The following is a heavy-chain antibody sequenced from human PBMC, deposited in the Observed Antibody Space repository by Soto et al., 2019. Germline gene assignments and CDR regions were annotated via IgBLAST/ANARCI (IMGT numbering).Heavy chain of an antibody. D-gene: IGHD6-13*01. CDR1: GFTFNSYA. J-gene: IGHJ4*02. Sequence: GGSLRLSCSASGFTFNSYAMHWVRQAPGKGLEFVSAISSYGADTYYADSVKGRFAISRDNSKNTLYLQMSSLRAEDTALYYCVKEGYLRSDWYGQFDYWGQEALVTVSS. V-gene: IGHV3-64D*06. CDR2: ISSYGADT. CDR3: VKEGYLRSDWYGQFDY.